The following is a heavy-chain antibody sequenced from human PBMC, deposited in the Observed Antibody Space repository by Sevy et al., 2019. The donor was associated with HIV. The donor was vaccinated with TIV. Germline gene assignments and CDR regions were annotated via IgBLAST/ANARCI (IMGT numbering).Heavy chain of an antibody. CDR2: IYYSGST. D-gene: IGHD1-26*01. CDR1: GGSISSYY. CDR3: ARGGLASLKLVPFDY. Sequence: SETLSLTCTVSGGSISSYYWSWIRQPPGKGLEWIGYIYYSGSTNYNPSLKGRVTISVDTSKNQFSLKLSSVTAADTAVYYCARGGLASLKLVPFDYWGQGTLVTVSS. V-gene: IGHV4-59*01. J-gene: IGHJ4*02.